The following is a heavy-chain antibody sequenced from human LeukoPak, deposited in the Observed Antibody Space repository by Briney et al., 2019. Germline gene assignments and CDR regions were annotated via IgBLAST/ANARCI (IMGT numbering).Heavy chain of an antibody. CDR2: IYYSGST. D-gene: IGHD3-10*01. J-gene: IGHJ5*02. V-gene: IGHV4-39*01. CDR3: ARGSGP. CDR1: GGSISSSTYY. Sequence: SETLSLTCTVSGGSISSSTYYWGWIRQPPGKGLEWIGSIYYSGSTCYNPSLKSRVTISVDTSKNQFSLKLSSVTAADTAVYYCARGSGPWGQGTLVTVSS.